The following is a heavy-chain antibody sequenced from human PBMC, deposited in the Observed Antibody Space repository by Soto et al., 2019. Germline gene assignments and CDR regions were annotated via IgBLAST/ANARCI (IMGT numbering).Heavy chain of an antibody. J-gene: IGHJ3*02. D-gene: IGHD2-15*01. CDR3: AKIVGGGSHHDAFDI. CDR1: GFTFRSYA. CDR2: TGGGGVST. Sequence: EVQLLESGGGLVEPGGSLRLSCAASGFTFRSYAMTWVRQAPGKGLEWVSYTGGGGVSTYYADSVKGRFTSSRDDSKNTLYLQMNSLRAEDTALYYCAKIVGGGSHHDAFDIWGRGTMVKVSS. V-gene: IGHV3-23*01.